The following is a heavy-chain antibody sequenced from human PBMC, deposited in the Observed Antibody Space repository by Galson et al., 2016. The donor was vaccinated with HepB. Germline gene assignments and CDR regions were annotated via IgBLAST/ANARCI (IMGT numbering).Heavy chain of an antibody. Sequence: SLRLSCAASGFTFRAYAMNWVRQAPGKGLEWVSSISGTGYIYYADSVQGRFTISRDDSKNTVYLQMDSLRAEDTAVYYCAKNGVYYGPLTGHFDYWGQGTPVTVSS. CDR2: ISGTGYI. J-gene: IGHJ4*02. CDR1: GFTFRAYA. CDR3: AKNGVYYGPLTGHFDY. D-gene: IGHD3-9*01. V-gene: IGHV3-23*01.